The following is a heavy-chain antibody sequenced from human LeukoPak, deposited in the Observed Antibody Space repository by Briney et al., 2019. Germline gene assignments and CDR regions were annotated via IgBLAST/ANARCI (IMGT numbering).Heavy chain of an antibody. CDR1: GFTVSSNY. V-gene: IGHV3-66*01. J-gene: IGHJ4*02. CDR2: IYSGGST. Sequence: GGSLRLSCAASGFTVSSNYMSWVRQAPGKGLEWVSVIYSGGSTYYGDSVKGRFTISRDNSKNTLDLQMSSLGAADTAVYYCAKDRLGYSGARGFDWWGQGTLVTVSS. D-gene: IGHD5-12*01. CDR3: AKDRLGYSGARGFDW.